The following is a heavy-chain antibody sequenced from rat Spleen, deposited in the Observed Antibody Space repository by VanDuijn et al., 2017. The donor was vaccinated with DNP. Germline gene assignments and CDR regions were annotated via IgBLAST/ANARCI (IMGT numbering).Heavy chain of an antibody. CDR3: ARFMYTTDHYYVEYYVMDA. CDR2: INYDGGSA. CDR1: GFTFSDYY. V-gene: IGHV5-22*01. D-gene: IGHD1-6*01. J-gene: IGHJ4*01. Sequence: EVQLVETGGGLVQPGRSLKLSCAASGFTFSDYYMAWVRQAPKKGLEWVAYINYDGGSAYYGDSVKGRFTISRDNAKSTLYLQMNSLRSEDMATYDCARFMYTTDHYYVEYYVMDAWGQGTSVTVSS.